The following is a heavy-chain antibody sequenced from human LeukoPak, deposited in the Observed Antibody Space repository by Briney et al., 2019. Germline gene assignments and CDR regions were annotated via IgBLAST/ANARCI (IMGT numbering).Heavy chain of an antibody. CDR3: ASLGYCSGGTCNSYLQP. J-gene: IGHJ1*01. CDR2: IKYSGST. D-gene: IGHD2-15*01. Sequence: PSETLSLTCAVYGGSFSGYYWSWIRQSPGKGLEWIGEIKYSGSTNYNASVKSRVTISGGTSKNQFSLHLTSVTATDTAVYYCASLGYCSGGTCNSYLQPWGPGTLVTVSS. V-gene: IGHV4-34*01. CDR1: GGSFSGYY.